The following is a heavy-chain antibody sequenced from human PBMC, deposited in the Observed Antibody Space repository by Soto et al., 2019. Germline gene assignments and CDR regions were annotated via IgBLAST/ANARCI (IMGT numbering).Heavy chain of an antibody. D-gene: IGHD6-19*01. J-gene: IGHJ6*02. CDR2: TFYTSKWYN. CDR1: GDSVSSNSAL. V-gene: IGHV6-1*01. Sequence: SQTLSLSCAISGDSVSSNSALWNWIRQSPSRGLEWLGRTFYTSKWYNDYAVSVKSRLTINADTSKNQFSLQLTSVTPEDTAVYYCARLTSSGWSYYYVMYVWGLGTTVLGSS. CDR3: ARLTSSGWSYYYVMYV.